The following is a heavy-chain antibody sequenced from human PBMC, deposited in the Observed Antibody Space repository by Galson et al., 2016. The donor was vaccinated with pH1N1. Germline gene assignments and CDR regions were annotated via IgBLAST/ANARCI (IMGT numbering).Heavy chain of an antibody. CDR3: ARYHYYDDNGSLGWLGP. J-gene: IGHJ5*02. V-gene: IGHV3-53*01. CDR2: IYSGGNT. CDR1: GFSVSDKY. Sequence: SLRLSCAASGFSVSDKYMSWVRQAPGKGLEWVSIIYSGGNTYYADSVKGRFTISRDNSKNTLYLQMNGLRAEDTAVYYCARYHYYDDNGSLGWLGPWGQGTLVTVSS. D-gene: IGHD3-22*01.